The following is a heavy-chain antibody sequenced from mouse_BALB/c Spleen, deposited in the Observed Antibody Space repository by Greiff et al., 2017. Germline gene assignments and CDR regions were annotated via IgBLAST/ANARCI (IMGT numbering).Heavy chain of an antibody. CDR1: GFSLTSYG. CDR3: ARNLAYYRYDDAMDY. Sequence: QVQLKQSGPGLVQPSQSLSITCTVSGFSLTSYGVHWVRQSPGKGLEWLGVIWSGGSTDYNAAFISRLSISKDNSKSQVFFKMNSLQANDTAIYYCARNLAYYRYDDAMDYWGQGTSVTVSS. D-gene: IGHD2-14*01. CDR2: IWSGGST. V-gene: IGHV2-2*02. J-gene: IGHJ4*01.